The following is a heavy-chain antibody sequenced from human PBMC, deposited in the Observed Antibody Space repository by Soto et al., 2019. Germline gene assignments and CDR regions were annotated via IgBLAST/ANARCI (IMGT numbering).Heavy chain of an antibody. J-gene: IGHJ4*02. CDR1: GYTFTSYA. CDR3: AEPTEHTLTGDVGPVDTIHY. V-gene: IGHV1-3*01. Sequence: QVQLVQSGAEVKKPGASVKVSCKASGYTFTSYAMNWVRQAPGQRLEWMGWINACNGNTNYAQKLQGRVTITRDTAARAVSMERCSLRSEDTAVYYCAEPTEHTLTGDVGPVDTIHYWGQGTLVTVSS. D-gene: IGHD3-9*01. CDR2: INACNGNT.